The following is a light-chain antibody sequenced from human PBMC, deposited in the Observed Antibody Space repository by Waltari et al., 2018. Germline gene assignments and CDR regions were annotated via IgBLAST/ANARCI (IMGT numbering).Light chain of an antibody. CDR2: ENN. CDR1: NPNIASNY. J-gene: IGLJ1*01. CDR3: ATWDNSLSAGV. Sequence: QSVLTQPPSVSAAPGQKVTISCSGSNPNIASNYVYWYQQLPGTAPKLLIYENNKRPSGIPGRFFASKFGTSATLGIAGLQSGDEADYYCATWDNSLSAGVFGPGTKVAVL. V-gene: IGLV1-51*02.